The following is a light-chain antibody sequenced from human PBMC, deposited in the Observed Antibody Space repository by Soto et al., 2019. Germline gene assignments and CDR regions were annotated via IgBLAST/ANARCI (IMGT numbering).Light chain of an antibody. CDR1: QSFTTSQ. CDR3: QQYASSPRT. V-gene: IGKV3-20*01. J-gene: IGKJ1*01. Sequence: EIVLTQAPGTLSLAPGERATLVCRASQSFTTSQLDWYQQKPGQAPRVLIFGASSRDTGIPDRFSGSGSGTDFTLTIGRLEPEDSAVYYCQQYASSPRTFGQGTTVEIK. CDR2: GAS.